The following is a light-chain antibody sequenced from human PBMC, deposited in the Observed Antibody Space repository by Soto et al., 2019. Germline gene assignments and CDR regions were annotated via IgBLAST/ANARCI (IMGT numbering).Light chain of an antibody. V-gene: IGKV1-17*01. CDR3: LQYKSFPQT. Sequence: DIQMTQSPSSLSASVGDRVTITCRASQGISTDLGWFQQKPGKAPQRLFYSASTLQSGVPSRFRGSGSGTEFTLTISSLQPEDFATYYCLQYKSFPQTFGQGTKVEIK. CDR1: QGISTD. J-gene: IGKJ1*01. CDR2: SAS.